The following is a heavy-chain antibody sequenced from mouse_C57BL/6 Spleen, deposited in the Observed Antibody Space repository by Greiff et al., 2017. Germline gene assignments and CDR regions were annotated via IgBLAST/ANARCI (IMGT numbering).Heavy chain of an antibody. J-gene: IGHJ4*01. D-gene: IGHD2-5*01. CDR3: ARLDSNYAYAMDY. V-gene: IGHV1-82*01. Sequence: VKLMESGPELVKPGASVKISCKASGYAFSSSWMNWVKQRPGKGLEWIGRIYPGDGDTNYNGKFKGKATLTADKSSSTAYMQLSSLTSEDSAVYFCARLDSNYAYAMDYWGQGTSVTVSS. CDR2: IYPGDGDT. CDR1: GYAFSSSW.